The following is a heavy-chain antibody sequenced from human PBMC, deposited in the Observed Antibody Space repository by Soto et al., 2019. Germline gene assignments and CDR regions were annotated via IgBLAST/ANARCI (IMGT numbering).Heavy chain of an antibody. J-gene: IGHJ5*02. D-gene: IGHD3-10*01. V-gene: IGHV3-11*06. CDR1: GFTFSDYY. Sequence: QVQLVESGGGLVKPGGSLRLSCAASGFTFSDYYMSWIRQAPGKGLAWVSYISSSSSYTNYADSVKGRFTISRDNAKNSLYLQMNSLRAEDTAVYYCARSAEAYGSGSYRKYNWFDPWGQGTLVTVSS. CDR2: ISSSSSYT. CDR3: ARSAEAYGSGSYRKYNWFDP.